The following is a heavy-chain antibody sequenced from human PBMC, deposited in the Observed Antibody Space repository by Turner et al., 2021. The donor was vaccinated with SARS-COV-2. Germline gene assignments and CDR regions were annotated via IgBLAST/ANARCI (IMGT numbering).Heavy chain of an antibody. CDR2: IHPSDGRT. CDR3: ATVVVAV. CDR1: GYNFTTYY. V-gene: IGHV1-46*01. J-gene: IGHJ4*02. Sequence: QVQLVQSGAEVKKPGSSVKLSCKASGYNFTTYYIHWVRQAPGQCLEWMGIIHPSDGRTDYPHRFQGRVTMTRDTPTSTAPMELSILISADTAVYYCATVVVAVWGQGTLVIVSS. D-gene: IGHD6-6*01.